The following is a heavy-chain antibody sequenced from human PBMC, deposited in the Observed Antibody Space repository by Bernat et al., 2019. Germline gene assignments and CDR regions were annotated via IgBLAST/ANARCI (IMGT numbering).Heavy chain of an antibody. D-gene: IGHD3-10*01. V-gene: IGHV3-48*02. J-gene: IGHJ4*02. Sequence: EVQLVESGGGLVQPGGSLGLSCAASGFTFNTYDMNWVRQAPGKGLEWISHITSDSSTSHYADSVEGRFTISRDNAKNSLYLQMNNLRDDDTALYYCARPRGSGVVRDFDYWGQGTLVTVSS. CDR3: ARPRGSGVVRDFDY. CDR2: ITSDSSTS. CDR1: GFTFNTYD.